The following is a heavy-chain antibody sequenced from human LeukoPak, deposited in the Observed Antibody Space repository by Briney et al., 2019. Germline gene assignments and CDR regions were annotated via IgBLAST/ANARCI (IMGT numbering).Heavy chain of an antibody. CDR3: ARGAGYNYPYYFDY. J-gene: IGHJ4*02. CDR2: IYGGGNI. D-gene: IGHD5-24*01. CDR1: GFTVSSNY. Sequence: GGSLRLSCAASGFTVSSNYMNWVRQAPGKGLEWVSVIYGGGNIYYADSVKGRFTISRDNSKNTLYPQMNSLRAEDTAVYYCARGAGYNYPYYFDYWGQGTLVTVSS. V-gene: IGHV3-53*01.